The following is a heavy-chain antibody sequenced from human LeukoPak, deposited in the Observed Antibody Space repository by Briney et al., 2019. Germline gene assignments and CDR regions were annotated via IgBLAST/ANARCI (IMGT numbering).Heavy chain of an antibody. CDR3: ARDLGIAVAGRDYYYFGMDV. CDR1: GGSFSSYY. J-gene: IGHJ6*02. D-gene: IGHD6-19*01. CDR2: IYYSGST. V-gene: IGHV4-59*01. Sequence: SETLSLTCTVSGGSFSSYYWSWIRQPPGKGLEWIGYIYYSGSTNYNPSLKSRVTISVDTSKNQFSLKLSSVTAADTAVYYCARDLGIAVAGRDYYYFGMDVWGQGTTVTVSS.